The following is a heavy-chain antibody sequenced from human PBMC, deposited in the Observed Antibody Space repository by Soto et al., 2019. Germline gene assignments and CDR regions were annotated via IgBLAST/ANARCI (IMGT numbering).Heavy chain of an antibody. CDR2: ISAFNDKT. Sequence: QVQLVQSGAEVKKPGASVKVSCRAAGYTFTSYGTSWVRQAPGQGLEWMGWISAFNDKTNYAQKFQGRVTMATDKSPSTAYMELRYLRSDDTAVYYCARADYDILTGPTSYYYGMDVWGQGTTVTVAS. D-gene: IGHD3-9*01. CDR1: GYTFTSYG. J-gene: IGHJ6*02. CDR3: ARADYDILTGPTSYYYGMDV. V-gene: IGHV1-18*01.